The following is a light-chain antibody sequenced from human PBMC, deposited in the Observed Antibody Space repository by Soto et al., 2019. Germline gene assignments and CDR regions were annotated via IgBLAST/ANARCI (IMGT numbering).Light chain of an antibody. Sequence: QSVLTQPPSLSAAPGQTVAISYSGSSANIGNNYVSWYQQLPGTAPKLLIYDNNKRPSGIPDRFSGSKSGTSATLVIAGLQTRDEADYYCGAWDTSLTDVLFGGGTKLTVL. CDR3: GAWDTSLTDVL. CDR1: SANIGNNY. J-gene: IGLJ2*01. V-gene: IGLV1-51*01. CDR2: DNN.